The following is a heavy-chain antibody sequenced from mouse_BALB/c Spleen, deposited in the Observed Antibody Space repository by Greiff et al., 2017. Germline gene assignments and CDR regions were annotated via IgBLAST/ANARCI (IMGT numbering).Heavy chain of an antibody. D-gene: IGHD2-1*01. CDR3: ARGDGNIPVDAMDD. CDR2: INPSTGYT. J-gene: IGHJ4*01. Sequence: VKLQESGAELATPGASVKMSCKASGYTFTSYWMHWVKQRPGQGLEWIGYINPSTGYTEYNQKFKDKATLTADKSSSTAYMQLSRLTSEDSAVYYCARGDGNIPVDAMDDWGEGTSVTVSS. CDR1: GYTFTSYW. V-gene: IGHV1-4*01.